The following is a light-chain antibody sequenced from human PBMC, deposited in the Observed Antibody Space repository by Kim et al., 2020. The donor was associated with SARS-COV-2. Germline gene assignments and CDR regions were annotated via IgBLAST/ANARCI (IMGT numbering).Light chain of an antibody. CDR3: CSYAGSSSFV. J-gene: IGLJ1*01. CDR1: SSNIGSYNL. Sequence: GQSITISCTGTSSNIGSYNLVSWYQQHPGKAPRVMFYEVSRRPSGVSNRFSGSKSGNTASLKISGLQAEDEADYYCCSYAGSSSFVFGTGTKVTVL. V-gene: IGLV2-23*02. CDR2: EVS.